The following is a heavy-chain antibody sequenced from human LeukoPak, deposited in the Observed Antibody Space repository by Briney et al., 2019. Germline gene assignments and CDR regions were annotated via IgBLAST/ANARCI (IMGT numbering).Heavy chain of an antibody. CDR1: GFTFSSHW. CDR3: AREPHIAVVTHFDY. V-gene: IGHV3-7*01. Sequence: GGSLRLSCAASGFTFSSHWMSWVRQAPGKGLEWVVNIKQDGSEKYYVDSVKGRFTISRDNAKNSLFLQMNSLRAEDTAVYYCAREPHIAVVTHFDYWGQGTLVAVSS. CDR2: IKQDGSEK. D-gene: IGHD6-19*01. J-gene: IGHJ4*02.